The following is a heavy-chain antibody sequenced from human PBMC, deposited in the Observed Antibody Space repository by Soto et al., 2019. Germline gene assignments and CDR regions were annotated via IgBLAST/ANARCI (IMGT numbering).Heavy chain of an antibody. CDR2: IYYSGST. CDR3: ARDRGAAAGTGHWFDP. J-gene: IGHJ5*02. Sequence: SETLSLTCTVSGGSISSYYWSWIRQPPGKGLEWIGYIYYSGSTNYNPSLKSRVTISVDTSKNQFSLKLSSVTAADTAVYYCARDRGAAAGTGHWFDPWGQGTLVTVYS. D-gene: IGHD6-13*01. V-gene: IGHV4-59*01. CDR1: GGSISSYY.